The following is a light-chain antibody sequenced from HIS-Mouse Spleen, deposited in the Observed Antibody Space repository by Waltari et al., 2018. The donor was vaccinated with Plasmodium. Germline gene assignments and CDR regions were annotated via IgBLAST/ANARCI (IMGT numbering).Light chain of an antibody. Sequence: AIQLTQSPSPLSASVGDRVTITCRASQGISSALAWYQQKPGKAPKLLIYDASSLESGVPSRFSGSGSGTDFTLTISSLQPEDFATYYCQQFNNYPSITFGQGTRLEIK. J-gene: IGKJ5*01. CDR1: QGISSA. CDR3: QQFNNYPSIT. V-gene: IGKV1D-13*01. CDR2: DAS.